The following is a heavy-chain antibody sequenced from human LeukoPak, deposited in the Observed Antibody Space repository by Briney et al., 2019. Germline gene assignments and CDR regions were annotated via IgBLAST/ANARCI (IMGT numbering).Heavy chain of an antibody. CDR3: ARAPPRPKAQLLWFGEFTDYYYYGMDV. CDR2: IYPGDSDT. V-gene: IGHV5-51*01. D-gene: IGHD3-10*01. Sequence: GESLKISCKGSGYSFTSYWIGWVRQMPGKGLEWMGIIYPGDSDTRYSPSFQGQVTISADKSISTAYLQWSSLKASDTAMYYCARAPPRPKAQLLWFGEFTDYYYYGMDVWGQGTTVTVSS. CDR1: GYSFTSYW. J-gene: IGHJ6*02.